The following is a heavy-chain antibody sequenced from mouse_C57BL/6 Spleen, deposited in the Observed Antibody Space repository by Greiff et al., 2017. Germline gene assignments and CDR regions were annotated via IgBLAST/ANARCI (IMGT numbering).Heavy chain of an antibody. CDR3: ARLHYRAMDY. D-gene: IGHD1-1*01. CDR1: GYAFSSSW. Sequence: VQLQQSGLERVKPGASVKISCKASGYAFSSSWMNWVKQRPGKGLEWIGRIYPGDGDTNYNGKFKGKATLTADKSSSTAYMQLSSLTSEDSAVYFYARLHYRAMDYWGQGTSVTVSS. CDR2: IYPGDGDT. J-gene: IGHJ4*01. V-gene: IGHV1-82*01.